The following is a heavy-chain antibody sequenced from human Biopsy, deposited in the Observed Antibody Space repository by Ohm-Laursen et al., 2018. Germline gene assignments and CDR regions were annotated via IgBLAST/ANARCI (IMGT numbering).Heavy chain of an antibody. J-gene: IGHJ4*02. Sequence: SLRLSCAASGFTFNAHWMSWVRQTPGKRLEWVANLSPDGSDKYYVDSVKGRFTISRDNAKNSLYLQMNSLRAVDTSTYYCAKGGTWDLDSWGQGTLVTVSS. V-gene: IGHV3-7*01. D-gene: IGHD1-26*01. CDR2: LSPDGSDK. CDR1: GFTFNAHW. CDR3: AKGGTWDLDS.